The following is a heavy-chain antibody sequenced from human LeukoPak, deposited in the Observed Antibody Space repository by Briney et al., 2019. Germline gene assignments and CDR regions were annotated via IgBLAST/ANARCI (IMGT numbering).Heavy chain of an antibody. J-gene: IGHJ4*02. CDR1: GYTFTDYY. CDR3: ARDGSLDY. Sequence: ASVKVSCKASGYTFTDYYMHWLRQAPGQGPEWMGWINPDSGDTKSVQKFQGRVIMTRETSIRTAYMELSRLRPDDTAVYYCARDGSLDYWGQGTQVTVSS. CDR2: INPDSGDT. D-gene: IGHD3-10*01. V-gene: IGHV1-2*02.